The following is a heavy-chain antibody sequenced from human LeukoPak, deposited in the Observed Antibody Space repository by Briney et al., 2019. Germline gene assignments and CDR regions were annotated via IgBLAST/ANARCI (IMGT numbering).Heavy chain of an antibody. D-gene: IGHD6-6*01. CDR1: GGTFSSYA. CDR2: IIPIFGTA. CDR3: ARDRLEYSSSSGYFDY. J-gene: IGHJ4*02. V-gene: IGHV1-69*05. Sequence: ASVKVSCKASGGTFSSYAISWVRQAPGQGLEWMGGIIPIFGTANYAQKFQGRVTITTDESTSTAYMELSGLRSEDTAVYYCARDRLEYSSSSGYFDYWGQGTLVTVSS.